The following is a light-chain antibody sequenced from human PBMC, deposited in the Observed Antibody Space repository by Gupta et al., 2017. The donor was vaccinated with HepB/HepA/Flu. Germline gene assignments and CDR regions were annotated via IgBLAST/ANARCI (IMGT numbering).Light chain of an antibody. Sequence: QLVLTQSPSASASLGASVNLTCTLSSGHSSYDIAWHQQQPEKGPRYLMRLNSAGKHSKGDGIPDRFSGSSSGAERYLTISSLQSEDEADYYCQTWGTGFRVFGGGTKLTVL. CDR3: QTWGTGFRV. CDR1: SGHSSYD. V-gene: IGLV4-69*01. J-gene: IGLJ2*01. CDR2: LNSAGKH.